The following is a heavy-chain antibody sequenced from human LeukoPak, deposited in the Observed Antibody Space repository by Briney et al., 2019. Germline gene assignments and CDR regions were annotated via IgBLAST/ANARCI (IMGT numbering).Heavy chain of an antibody. CDR3: AKDRGHYYDSSGLEDYYMDV. CDR1: GFTFSSYG. J-gene: IGHJ6*03. Sequence: AGGSLRLSCAASGFTFSSYGMHWVRQAPGKGLEWVAFIRYDGSNKYYADSVKGRFTISRDNSKNTLYLQMNSLRAEDTAVYYCAKDRGHYYDSSGLEDYYMDVWGKGTTVTISS. D-gene: IGHD3-22*01. CDR2: IRYDGSNK. V-gene: IGHV3-30*02.